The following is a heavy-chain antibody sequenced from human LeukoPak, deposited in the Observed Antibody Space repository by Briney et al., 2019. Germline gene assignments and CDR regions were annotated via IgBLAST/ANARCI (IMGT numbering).Heavy chain of an antibody. D-gene: IGHD2-15*01. CDR3: ARSDLGYCSGGSCYGAFDI. Sequence: GESLKISCKGSGYSFTSYWIGWVRQMPGKGLEWMGIIYPGDSDTRYSPSFQGQATISADKSISTAYLQWSSLKASDTAMYYCARSDLGYCSGGSCYGAFDIWGQGTMDTVSS. V-gene: IGHV5-51*01. CDR1: GYSFTSYW. J-gene: IGHJ3*02. CDR2: IYPGDSDT.